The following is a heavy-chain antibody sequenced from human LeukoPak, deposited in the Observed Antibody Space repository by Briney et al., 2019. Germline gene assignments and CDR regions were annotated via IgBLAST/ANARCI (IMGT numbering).Heavy chain of an antibody. V-gene: IGHV1-2*02. CDR3: ATSYSQVTTDVYYYMDV. CDR1: GYTFTGYY. Sequence: WASVKVSCKASGYTFTGYYVHWVRRAPGQGLEWMGWITPNNGGTNYAQGFQGRVTMTWDTSITTAYMELSGLTSDDTAVYFCATSYSQVTTDVYYYMDVWGKGSTVTVSS. D-gene: IGHD1-1*01. CDR2: ITPNNGGT. J-gene: IGHJ6*03.